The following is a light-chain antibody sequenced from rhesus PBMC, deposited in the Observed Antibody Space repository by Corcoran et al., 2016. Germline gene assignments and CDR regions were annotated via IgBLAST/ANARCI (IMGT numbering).Light chain of an antibody. Sequence: DIQMTQSPSSLSASVGDTVTITCRASQGINKYLSWYQQKPGKALKPLIYNAPRLEPGVPSRFRGSGSGTDYTLPISSLQPEDIATYYCQRYNNSPLTFDGGTKVEIK. CDR2: NAP. V-gene: IGKV1-66*01. CDR3: QRYNNSPLT. J-gene: IGKJ4*01. CDR1: QGINKY.